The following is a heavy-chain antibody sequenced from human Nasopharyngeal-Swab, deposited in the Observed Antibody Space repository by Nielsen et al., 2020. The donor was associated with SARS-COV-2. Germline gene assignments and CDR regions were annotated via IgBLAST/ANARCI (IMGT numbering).Heavy chain of an antibody. CDR1: GFTFSSSG. CDR2: ISYDGSNE. J-gene: IGHJ4*02. V-gene: IGHV3-30*18. D-gene: IGHD4-17*01. CDR3: AKDVHGDYGGIDY. Sequence: SGAASGFTFSSSGMDWVRQAPGKGLEWVAVISYDGSNEYYEDSVKGRFTISRDNSKNTLYLQMNSLRVEDTAVYYCAKDVHGDYGGIDYWGQGTLVTVSS.